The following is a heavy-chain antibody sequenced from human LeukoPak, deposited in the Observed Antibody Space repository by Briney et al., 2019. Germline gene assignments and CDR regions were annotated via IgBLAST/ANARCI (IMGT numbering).Heavy chain of an antibody. CDR3: ASKSRILETVEMATMEEAFDI. Sequence: GSSVKVSCKASGGTFSSYAISWVRQAPGQGLEWMGWISAYNGNTNYAQKLQGRVTMTTDTSTSTAYMELRSLRSDDTAVYYCASKSRILETVEMATMEEAFDIWGQGTMVTVSS. V-gene: IGHV1-18*01. CDR1: GGTFSSYA. D-gene: IGHD5-24*01. CDR2: ISAYNGNT. J-gene: IGHJ3*02.